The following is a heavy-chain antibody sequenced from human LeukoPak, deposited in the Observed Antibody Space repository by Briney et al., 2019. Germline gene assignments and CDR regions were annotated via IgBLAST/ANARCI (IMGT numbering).Heavy chain of an antibody. CDR3: ARDSGTY. CDR2: IKQDGSEK. J-gene: IGHJ4*02. CDR1: GLTFSTFW. D-gene: IGHD1-26*01. V-gene: IGHV3-7*01. Sequence: GGSLRLSCAASGLTFSTFWISWVRQAPGKGLEWVANIKQDGSEKYYVDSVKGRFTISRDNAKNSLYLQMNSLRAEDTAVYYCARDSGTYWGQGTPVTVSS.